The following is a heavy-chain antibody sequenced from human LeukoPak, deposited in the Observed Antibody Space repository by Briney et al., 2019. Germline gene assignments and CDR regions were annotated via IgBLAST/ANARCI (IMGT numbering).Heavy chain of an antibody. D-gene: IGHD4-11*01. CDR3: ARWGNYVPS. CDR2: INDDGSST. Sequence: PGGSLRLSCADSGFTFSSYWMHWVRQAPGKGLVWVSCINDDGSSTTYADSVKGRFTISRDNAKNTLYLQMNSLRAEDTAIYYCARWGNYVPSWGQGTLVTVSS. CDR1: GFTFSSYW. J-gene: IGHJ5*02. V-gene: IGHV3-74*01.